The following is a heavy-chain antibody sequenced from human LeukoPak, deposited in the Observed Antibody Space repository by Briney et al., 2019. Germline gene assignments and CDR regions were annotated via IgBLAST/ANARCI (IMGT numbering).Heavy chain of an antibody. Sequence: GASVKVSCTASGGTFSSYAISWVRQAPGQGLEWMGGIIPIIGTANYAQKFQGRVTITADKSTSTAYMELSSLRSEDTAVYYCARVEDYGDYWGQGTLVTVSS. D-gene: IGHD4-17*01. CDR2: IIPIIGTA. CDR1: GGTFSSYA. CDR3: ARVEDYGDY. J-gene: IGHJ4*02. V-gene: IGHV1-69*06.